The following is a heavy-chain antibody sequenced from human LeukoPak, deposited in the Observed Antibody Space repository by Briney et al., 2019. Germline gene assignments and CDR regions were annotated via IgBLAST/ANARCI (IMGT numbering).Heavy chain of an antibody. J-gene: IGHJ2*01. V-gene: IGHV3-23*01. CDR1: GFTFNSYA. CDR2: ISGSGGST. D-gene: IGHD3-22*01. Sequence: GGSLRLSCAASGFTFNSYAMSWVRQTPGKGLEWVSDISGSGGSTYYADSLKGRFTISRDNSKNTLYLQMNSLRAEDTAVYYCAKTPITMIVVVMGFGDWYFDLWGRGTLVTVSS. CDR3: AKTPITMIVVVMGFGDWYFDL.